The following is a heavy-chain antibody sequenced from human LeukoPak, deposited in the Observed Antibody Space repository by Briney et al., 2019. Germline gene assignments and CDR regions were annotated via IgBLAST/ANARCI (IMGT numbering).Heavy chain of an antibody. V-gene: IGHV3-23*01. D-gene: IGHD3-16*02. J-gene: IGHJ4*02. CDR3: AKTARRSRYHFDY. Sequence: TGGSLRLSCAASGFTFSSYTMSWVRQAPGKGLEWVSAISGSGGSTYYADSVKGRFTISRDNSKNTLYLQMNSLRAEDTAVYYCAKTARRSRYHFDYWGQGTLVTVSS. CDR1: GFTFSSYT. CDR2: ISGSGGST.